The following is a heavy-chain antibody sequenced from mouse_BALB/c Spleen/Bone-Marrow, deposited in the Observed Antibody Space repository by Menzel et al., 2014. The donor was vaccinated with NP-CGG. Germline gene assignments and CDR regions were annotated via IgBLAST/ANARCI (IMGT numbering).Heavy chain of an antibody. CDR1: GFNIKDTY. D-gene: IGHD1-1*01. CDR2: IDPANGNT. V-gene: IGHV14-3*02. Sequence: EVHLQESGAELVKPGASVKLSCTASGFNIKDTYVHWVKQRPEQGLEWIGRIDPANGNTKYDPKFQGKTTITADTSSNTAYLQLSSLTSEDTAVYYCARYYYGYYFDYWGQGTTLTVSS. J-gene: IGHJ2*01. CDR3: ARYYYGYYFDY.